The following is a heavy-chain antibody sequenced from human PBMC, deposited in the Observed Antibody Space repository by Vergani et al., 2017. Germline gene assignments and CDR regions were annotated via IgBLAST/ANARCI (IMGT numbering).Heavy chain of an antibody. CDR2: IYYSGST. Sequence: QLQLQESGPGLVKPSETLSLTCTVSGGSISSSSYYWGWIRQPPGKGLEWIGSIYYSGSTYYNPSLKSRVTISVDTSKNQFSLKLSSVTAADTAVYYCARTPYYYGSGSYSTYYYYCGMDVWGQGTTVTVSS. CDR3: ARTPYYYGSGSYSTYYYYCGMDV. V-gene: IGHV4-39*01. CDR1: GGSISSSSYY. D-gene: IGHD3-10*01. J-gene: IGHJ6*02.